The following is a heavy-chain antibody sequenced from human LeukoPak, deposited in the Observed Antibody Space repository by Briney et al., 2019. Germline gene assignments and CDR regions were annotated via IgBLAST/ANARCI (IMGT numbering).Heavy chain of an antibody. Sequence: PGGSLRLSCAASGFTFSSYSMSWVRQPPGKGLEWVSFISSSGSYIYYADSVKGRFTISRDHAENSLDLQMNGLRAEDTAIYYCARTSGFYDHVLKTYRVDVFDIWGQGTKVIVSS. CDR3: ARTSGFYDHVLKTYRVDVFDI. J-gene: IGHJ3*02. CDR1: GFTFSSYS. V-gene: IGHV3-21*06. D-gene: IGHD3-16*01. CDR2: ISSSGSYI.